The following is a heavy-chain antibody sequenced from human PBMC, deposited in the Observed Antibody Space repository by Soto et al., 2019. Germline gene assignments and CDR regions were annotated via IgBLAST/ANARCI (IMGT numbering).Heavy chain of an antibody. Sequence: QVQLQESGPGLVEPSETLSLTCTVSGGSMTNYYWSWIRQPPGKGLEWIGYIYDSGNTNYNSSFKSRVTISIDMSKNQYSLQLSSVTAADTAVYYCARPFDIWGQGTMVTVSS. CDR3: ARPFDI. CDR1: GGSMTNYY. J-gene: IGHJ3*02. CDR2: IYDSGNT. V-gene: IGHV4-59*08.